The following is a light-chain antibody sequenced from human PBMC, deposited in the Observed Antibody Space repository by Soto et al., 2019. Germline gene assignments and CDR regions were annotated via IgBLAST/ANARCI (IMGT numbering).Light chain of an antibody. CDR2: DAS. J-gene: IGKJ2*01. CDR3: QQHNDYSAVT. Sequence: DIQMTQSPSTLSASVGDRVTITCRASKNIGSSLAWYQHRPGKAPKLLIFDASTLQTGVPSRFSGSGFGPEFTLTITGLQPDDFAAYYCQQHNDYSAVTFGQGTKLEIK. V-gene: IGKV1-5*01. CDR1: KNIGSS.